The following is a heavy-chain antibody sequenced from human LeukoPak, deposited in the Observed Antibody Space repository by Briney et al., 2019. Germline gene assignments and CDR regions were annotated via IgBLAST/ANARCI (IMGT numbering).Heavy chain of an antibody. CDR2: INPNSGGT. J-gene: IGHJ3*02. CDR1: GYTFTGYY. Sequence: GASVKVSCKASGYTFTGYYMHWVRQAPGQGLEWMGWINPNSGGTNYAQKFQGRVTMTRDTSISTAYMELSRLRSDDTAVYYCARDPKLAAAGTGDAFDIWGQGTVVTVTS. D-gene: IGHD6-13*01. CDR3: ARDPKLAAAGTGDAFDI. V-gene: IGHV1-2*02.